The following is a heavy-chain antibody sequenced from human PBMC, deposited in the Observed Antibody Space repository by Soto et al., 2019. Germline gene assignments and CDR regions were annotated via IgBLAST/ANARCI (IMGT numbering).Heavy chain of an antibody. J-gene: IGHJ4*02. CDR3: ARVRQQLVQEYFDY. Sequence: SETLSLTCTVSGGSISSGGYYWSWIRQHPGKGLEWIGYIYYSGSTYYNPSLKSRVTISVDTSKNQFSLKLSSVTAADTAVYYCARVRQQLVQEYFDYWGQGTLVTVSS. CDR1: GGSISSGGYY. CDR2: IYYSGST. D-gene: IGHD6-13*01. V-gene: IGHV4-31*03.